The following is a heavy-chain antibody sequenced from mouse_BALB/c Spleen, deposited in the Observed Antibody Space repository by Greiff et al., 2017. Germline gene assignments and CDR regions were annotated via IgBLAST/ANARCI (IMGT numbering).Heavy chain of an antibody. J-gene: IGHJ4*01. CDR1: GYTFTSYW. V-gene: IGHV1-5*01. D-gene: IGHD2-3*01. CDR2: IYPGNSDT. CDR3: TNLYDGYYDAMDY. Sequence: VQLQQSGTVLARPGASVKMSCKASGYTFTSYWMHWVKQRPGQGLEWIGAIYPGNSDTSYNQKFKGKAKLTAVTSTSTAYMELSSLTNEDSAVYYCTNLYDGYYDAMDYWGQGTSVTVSS.